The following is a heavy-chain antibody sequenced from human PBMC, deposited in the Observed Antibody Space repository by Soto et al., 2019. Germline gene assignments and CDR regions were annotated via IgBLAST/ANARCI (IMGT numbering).Heavy chain of an antibody. CDR1: GYTFNRYA. CDR2: ITGDTLEA. CDR3: ARDRPTDL. Sequence: QVQLVQSGAEVRKPGASVTVSCKASGYTFNRYAISWLRQAPGQGPEWMGWITGDTLEARYARKFQGRVTLTRNTPTSTVYMELRSLRDDDTAVYYCARDRPTDLWGQGALVTFSS. V-gene: IGHV1-18*01. J-gene: IGHJ5*02.